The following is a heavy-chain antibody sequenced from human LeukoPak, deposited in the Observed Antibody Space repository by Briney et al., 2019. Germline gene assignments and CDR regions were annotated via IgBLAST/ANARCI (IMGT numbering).Heavy chain of an antibody. CDR1: GYTFTSYD. V-gene: IGHV1-8*03. J-gene: IGHJ4*02. D-gene: IGHD1-26*01. CDR3: AKVSYYSGSYYGYFDY. CDR2: MNPNSGNT. Sequence: ASVKVSCKASGYTFTSYDINWVRQATGQGLEWMGWMNPNSGNTGYAQKFQGRVTITRNTSISTAYMELSSLRSEDTAVYYCAKVSYYSGSYYGYFDYWGQGTLVTVSS.